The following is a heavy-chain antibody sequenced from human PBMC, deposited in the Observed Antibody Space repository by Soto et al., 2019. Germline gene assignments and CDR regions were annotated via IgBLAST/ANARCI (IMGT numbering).Heavy chain of an antibody. CDR2: IYYNGNT. J-gene: IGHJ4*02. V-gene: IGHV4-61*08. CDR3: ARSNWYSEY. Sequence: PSETLSLTCTVSGASVTSGDDYWNWIRQPPGKGLEWIGYIYYNGNTNYNPSLKSRVTMSVDTSKNQFSLKLSSVTAADTAVYYCARSNWYSEYWGQGTLVTVSS. CDR1: GASVTSGDDY. D-gene: IGHD7-27*01.